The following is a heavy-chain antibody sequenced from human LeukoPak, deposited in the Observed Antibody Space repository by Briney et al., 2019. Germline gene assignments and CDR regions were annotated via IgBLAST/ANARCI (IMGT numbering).Heavy chain of an antibody. V-gene: IGHV1-24*01. CDR3: ARDNYDFWSRGMDV. Sequence: ASVKVSCKVSGYTLTELSMHWVRQAPGKGLEWMGGFDPEDGETIYAQKFQGRVTMTEDTSTDTAYMELSSLRSEDTAVYYCARDNYDFWSRGMDVWGQGTTVTVSS. CDR1: GYTLTELS. CDR2: FDPEDGET. J-gene: IGHJ6*02. D-gene: IGHD3-3*01.